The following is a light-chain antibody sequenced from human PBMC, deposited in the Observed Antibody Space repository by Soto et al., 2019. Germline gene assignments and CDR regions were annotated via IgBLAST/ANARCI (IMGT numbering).Light chain of an antibody. CDR1: SSDVGGYHY. V-gene: IGLV2-14*01. J-gene: IGLJ1*01. CDR2: DVS. Sequence: QSALTKPASVSGSPGQSITISCTGTSSDVGGYHYVSWYQQHPGKAPKLMIYDVSNRPSGVSNRFSGSKSGNTASLTISGLQAEDEADYSGSSYTSSSTRVFGTGTKLTVL. CDR3: SSYTSSSTRV.